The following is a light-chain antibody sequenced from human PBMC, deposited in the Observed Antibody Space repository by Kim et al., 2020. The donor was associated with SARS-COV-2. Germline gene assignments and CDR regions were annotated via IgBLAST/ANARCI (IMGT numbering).Light chain of an antibody. V-gene: IGKV4-1*01. CDR1: QSLLYSSNNQNY. CDR3: QQYNTTPLT. J-gene: IGKJ4*01. Sequence: DIVMTQSPDSLAVSLGERATINCKSSQSLLYSSNNQNYLAWYQQKPGQPPKLLIYWASTRESGVPDRFSGSGSGTDFTLTISSLQAEDMAVYYCQQYNTTPLTFGGGTKVDIK. CDR2: WAS.